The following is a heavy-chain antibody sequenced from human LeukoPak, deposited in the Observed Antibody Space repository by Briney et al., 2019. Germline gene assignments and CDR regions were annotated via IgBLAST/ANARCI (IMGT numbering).Heavy chain of an antibody. CDR1: RISISSYA. CDR3: AKDSGDYDILTGCDY. J-gene: IGHJ4*02. CDR2: ISISGGST. D-gene: IGHD3-9*01. V-gene: IGHV3-23*01. Sequence: PGESLRLSCAASRISISSYAMSWVRQAPGKGLEWVSGISISGGSTYYADSVKGRFTISRDNSKNTLYLQMNSLRAEDTAVYYCAKDSGDYDILTGCDYWGQGTLVTVSS.